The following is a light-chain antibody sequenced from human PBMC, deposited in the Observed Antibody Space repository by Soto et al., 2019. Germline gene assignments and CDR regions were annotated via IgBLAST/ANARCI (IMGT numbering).Light chain of an antibody. CDR1: SSDVGGYNY. V-gene: IGLV2-14*01. J-gene: IGLJ1*01. CDR2: EVS. CDR3: SSYTSSSTLYV. Sequence: QSVLTQPRSVSWYPGQSATISCTGTSSDVGGYNYVSWYQQHPGKAPKLMIYEVSNRPSGVSNRFSGSKSGNTASLTISGLQAEDEADYYCSSYTSSSTLYVFGTGTKVTVL.